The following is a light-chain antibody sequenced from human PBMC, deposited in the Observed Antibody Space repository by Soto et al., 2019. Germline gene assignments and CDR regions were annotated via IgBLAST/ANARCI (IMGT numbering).Light chain of an antibody. J-gene: IGLJ2*01. CDR3: SSYAGSNNFVV. CDR1: SSDVGGYNY. CDR2: EVS. Sequence: QSVLTQPPSASGSPGQSVTTSCTGTSSDVGGYNYVSWYQQHPGKAPKLMIYEVSKRPSGVPDRFSGSKSGNTASLTVSGLPAEDEADYYCSSYAGSNNFVVFGGGTQLTVL. V-gene: IGLV2-8*01.